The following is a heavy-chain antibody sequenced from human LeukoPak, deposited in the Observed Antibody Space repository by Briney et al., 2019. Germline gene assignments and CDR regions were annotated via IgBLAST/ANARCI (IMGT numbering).Heavy chain of an antibody. J-gene: IGHJ4*02. D-gene: IGHD1-26*01. CDR1: GASISSSY. V-gene: IGHV4-59*08. CDR3: ARLMGDITGSFDY. CDR2: IYYNGNT. Sequence: SETLSLTCTVSGASISSSYWSWVRQPPGKRLEWIGFIYYNGNTNSNPSLKSRVTISVDTSKNQFSLKLSSVTAADTAVYFCARLMGDITGSFDYWGQGTLVTVSS.